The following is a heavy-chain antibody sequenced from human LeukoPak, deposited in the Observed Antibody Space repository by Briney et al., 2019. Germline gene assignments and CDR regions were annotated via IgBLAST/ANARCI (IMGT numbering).Heavy chain of an antibody. CDR3: ARGLAVARIPKRRYFDY. D-gene: IGHD6-19*01. V-gene: IGHV1-8*01. CDR1: GYTFTSYD. CDR2: MNPNSGNT. J-gene: IGHJ4*02. Sequence: AASVKVSCKASGYTFTSYDINWVRQATGQGLEWMGWMNPNSGNTGYAQKFQGRVTMTRNTSISTAYMELSSLRSEDTAVYYCARGLAVARIPKRRYFDYWGQGTLVTVSS.